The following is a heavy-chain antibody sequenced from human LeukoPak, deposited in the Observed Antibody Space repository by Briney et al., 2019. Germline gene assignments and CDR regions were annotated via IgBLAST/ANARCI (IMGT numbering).Heavy chain of an antibody. D-gene: IGHD3-22*01. CDR3: ASEGRYYYDSSGSTYLTHDAFDI. CDR1: GFTFSSYW. CDR2: IKQDGSEK. V-gene: IGHV3-7*01. Sequence: PGGSLRLSCAASGFTFSSYWMSWVRQAPGKGLEWVANIKQDGSEKYYVDSVKGRFTISRDNAKNSLYLQMNSLRAEDTAVYYCASEGRYYYDSSGSTYLTHDAFDIWGQGTMVTVSS. J-gene: IGHJ3*02.